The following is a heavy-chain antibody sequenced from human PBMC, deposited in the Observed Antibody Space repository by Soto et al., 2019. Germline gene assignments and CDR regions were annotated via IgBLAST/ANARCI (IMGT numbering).Heavy chain of an antibody. CDR2: ISTNGGST. Sequence: PGGSLRLSCSASGFTFSSYSWHWVRQAPGKGLEYVSSISTNGGSTHYADSVKGRFTISRDNSKNTQYLQMSSLRADDTAVYYCVKGEYYYDSSGYYPFDYWGQGT. CDR1: GFTFSSYS. CDR3: VKGEYYYDSSGYYPFDY. V-gene: IGHV3-64D*06. J-gene: IGHJ4*02. D-gene: IGHD3-22*01.